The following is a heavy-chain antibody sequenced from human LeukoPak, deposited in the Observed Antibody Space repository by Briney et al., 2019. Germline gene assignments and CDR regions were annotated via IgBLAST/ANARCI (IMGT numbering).Heavy chain of an antibody. J-gene: IGHJ6*02. D-gene: IGHD6-13*01. CDR1: GYTFTSYG. CDR3: ARAAGIAAAGNYYYYGMDV. V-gene: IGHV1-46*01. Sequence: ASVKVSCKASGYTFTSYGISWVRQAPGQGLEWMGIINPSGGSTSYAQKFQGRVTMTRDTSTSTVYMELSSLRSEDTAVYYCARAAGIAAAGNYYYYGMDVWGQGTTVTVSS. CDR2: INPSGGST.